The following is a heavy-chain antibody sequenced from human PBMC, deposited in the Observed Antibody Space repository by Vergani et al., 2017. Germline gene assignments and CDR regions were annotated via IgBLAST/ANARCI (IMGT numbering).Heavy chain of an antibody. CDR3: ARGPLGFWNGYYPGDYYIDV. Sequence: QVQLQQWGAGLLKPSETLCLTCAAYGGSFSGYYWSWIRQPPGKGLEWIGEINHSGSTNYNPSFKSRVTISVDTSKNQFSLKLISVTAADTAVYYCARGPLGFWNGYYPGDYYIDVWGKGTTVTVSS. D-gene: IGHD3-3*01. CDR2: INHSGST. CDR1: GGSFSGYY. V-gene: IGHV4-34*01. J-gene: IGHJ6*03.